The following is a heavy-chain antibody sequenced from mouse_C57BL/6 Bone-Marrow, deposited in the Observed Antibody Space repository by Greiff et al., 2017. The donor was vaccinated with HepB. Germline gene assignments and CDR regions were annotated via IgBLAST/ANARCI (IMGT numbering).Heavy chain of an antibody. Sequence: VQLQQSGAELVRPGASVTLSCTASGYTFTDYEMHWVKQTPVHGLEWIGAIDTETGGTDYTQKLKGKAILTADKSSSTAYMELRSLTSEDSAVYYCTMYDYGSSHWYFEVWGTGTTVTVSS. J-gene: IGHJ1*03. V-gene: IGHV1-15*01. CDR3: TMYDYGSSHWYFEV. CDR2: IDTETGGT. CDR1: GYTFTDYE. D-gene: IGHD1-1*01.